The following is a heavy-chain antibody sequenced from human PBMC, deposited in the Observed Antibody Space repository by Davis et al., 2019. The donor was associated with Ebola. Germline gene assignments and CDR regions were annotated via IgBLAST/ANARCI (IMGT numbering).Heavy chain of an antibody. Sequence: SCTVSGGSISRGGSYWSWIRQHPGKGLEWIGYIYYSGSTYYNPSLKSRVTISLDTSKNQFSLNLRSVTAADTAVYYCARDLRYDSSGYDYYFYMDVWGKGTTVTVSS. CDR2: IYYSGST. D-gene: IGHD3-22*01. CDR3: ARDLRYDSSGYDYYFYMDV. V-gene: IGHV4-31*02. CDR1: GGSISRGGSY. J-gene: IGHJ6*03.